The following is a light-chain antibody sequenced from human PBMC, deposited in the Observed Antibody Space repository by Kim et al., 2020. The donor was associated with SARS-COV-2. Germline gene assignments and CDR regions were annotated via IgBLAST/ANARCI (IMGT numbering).Light chain of an antibody. J-gene: IGLJ3*02. Sequence: NFMLTQPHSVSESPGKTVTISCTRSSGSIASNYVQWYQQRPGSSPTTVIYEDNQRPSGVPDRFSGSIDSSSNSDSLTISGLKTEDEADYYCQSYDSSTWVFGGGTQLTLL. CDR2: EDN. V-gene: IGLV6-57*01. CDR3: QSYDSSTWV. CDR1: SGSIASNY.